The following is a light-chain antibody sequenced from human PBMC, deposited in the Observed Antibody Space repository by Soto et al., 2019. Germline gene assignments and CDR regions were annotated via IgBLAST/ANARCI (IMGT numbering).Light chain of an antibody. J-gene: IGKJ5*01. V-gene: IGKV3D-20*01. CDR1: QSVSSSY. CDR2: DAS. CDR3: QQYGSSPPIT. Sequence: EIVLTQSPATLSLSPGERATLSCGASQSVSSSYLAWYQQKPGLAPRLLIYDASSRATGIPDRFSGGGSGTAFTLTISRLEPEDFAVYYCQQYGSSPPITFGQGTRLEIK.